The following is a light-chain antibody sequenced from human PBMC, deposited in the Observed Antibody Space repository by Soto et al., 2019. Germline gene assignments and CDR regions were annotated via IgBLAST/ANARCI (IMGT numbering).Light chain of an antibody. CDR2: GAS. J-gene: IGKJ1*01. Sequence: EVVLTQSPGTLSLSPGARATLSCRASQSVSSSDLAWYQQKPGQAPRLLISGASSRATGIPDRFSGSGSGTDFTLTISRLEPEDFAVFYCQQYGTSPPTFGQGTKVDI. CDR1: QSVSSSD. CDR3: QQYGTSPPT. V-gene: IGKV3-20*01.